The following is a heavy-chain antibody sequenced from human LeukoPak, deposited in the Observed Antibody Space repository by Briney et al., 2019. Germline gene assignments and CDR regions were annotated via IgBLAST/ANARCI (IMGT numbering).Heavy chain of an antibody. J-gene: IGHJ4*02. D-gene: IGHD6-13*01. V-gene: IGHV4-39*01. CDR2: IYYSGST. Sequence: SETLSLTCTVSGGSISSSSYYWGCIRQPPGKGLEWIGSIYYSGSTYYNPSLKSRVTISVDTSKNQFSLKLSSVTAADTAVYYCARHCDLYSSSWFDYWGQGTLVTVSS. CDR1: GGSISSSSYY. CDR3: ARHCDLYSSSWFDY.